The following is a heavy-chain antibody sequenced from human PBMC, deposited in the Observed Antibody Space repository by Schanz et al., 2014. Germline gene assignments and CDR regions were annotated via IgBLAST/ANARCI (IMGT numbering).Heavy chain of an antibody. D-gene: IGHD2-2*01. J-gene: IGHJ4*02. CDR1: GYTFTGYY. V-gene: IGHV7-4-1*02. CDR2: INTKTGNP. Sequence: QVQLVQSGAEVKTPGASVKVSCKASGYTFTGYYMHWVRQAPGQGLEWMGWINTKTGNPTYAQGFTGRFVFSLDTSVSTTHLQITNLKADDTAVYYCARGYCAGTSCPIFDYWGQGTLVTVSS. CDR3: ARGYCAGTSCPIFDY.